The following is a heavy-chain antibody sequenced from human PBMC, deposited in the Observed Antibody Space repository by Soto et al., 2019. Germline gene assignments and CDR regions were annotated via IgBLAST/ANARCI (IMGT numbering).Heavy chain of an antibody. CDR3: ARTPSDGYNVRYYCDS. CDR1: GDFVSSSSFY. CDR2: IYYTGTT. D-gene: IGHD5-12*01. J-gene: IGHJ4*01. Sequence: SETLSLTCSGSGDFVSSSSFYWSWIRQPPGKGLEWIGYIYYTGTTKNSPSLKSRVTMSLDTSKNQFSLKLNSVTAADTAVYYCARTPSDGYNVRYYCDSWGHGTLVTVSS. V-gene: IGHV4-61*01.